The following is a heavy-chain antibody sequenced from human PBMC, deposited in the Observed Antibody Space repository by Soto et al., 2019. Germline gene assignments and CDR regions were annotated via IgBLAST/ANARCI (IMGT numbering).Heavy chain of an antibody. D-gene: IGHD2-15*01. CDR3: ARVPLYCIGGSCYYANDY. Sequence: QVRLLQSGGEVKKPGASVKVSCKASGYTFTSYDIHWVRQATGQGLEWMGWMNPNSGNTGYAQKFQGRVTMTRNTSISKDYMELSSLRSEDTDMYYCARVPLYCIGGSCYYANDYWGQGTLVTVSS. CDR2: MNPNSGNT. V-gene: IGHV1-8*01. CDR1: GYTFTSYD. J-gene: IGHJ4*02.